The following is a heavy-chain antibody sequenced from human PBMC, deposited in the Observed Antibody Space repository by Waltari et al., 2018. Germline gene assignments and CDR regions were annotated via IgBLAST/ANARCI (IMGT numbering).Heavy chain of an antibody. D-gene: IGHD5-12*01. CDR1: GYSISSGYY. J-gene: IGHJ4*02. Sequence: QVQLQESGPGLVKPSETLSLTCAVSGYSISSGYYWGWIRQPPGKGLEWIGSIYHSGSTYYNPSLKSRVTISVDTSKNQFSLKLSSVTAADTAVYYCARPDRDGYNCDYWGQGTLVTVSS. V-gene: IGHV4-38-2*01. CDR2: IYHSGST. CDR3: ARPDRDGYNCDY.